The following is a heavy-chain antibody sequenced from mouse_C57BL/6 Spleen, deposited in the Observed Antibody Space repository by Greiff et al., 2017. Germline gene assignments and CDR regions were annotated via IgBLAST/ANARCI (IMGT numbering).Heavy chain of an antibody. J-gene: IGHJ4*01. CDR1: GYTFTSYD. Sequence: VQLKQSGPELVKPGASVKLSCKASGYTFTSYDINWVKQRPGQGLEWIGWIYPRDGSTKYNEKFKGKATLTVDTSSSTAYMELHSLTSEDSAVYFCARSTYYSNRYYAMDYWGQGTSVTVSS. CDR2: IYPRDGST. V-gene: IGHV1-85*01. D-gene: IGHD2-5*01. CDR3: ARSTYYSNRYYAMDY.